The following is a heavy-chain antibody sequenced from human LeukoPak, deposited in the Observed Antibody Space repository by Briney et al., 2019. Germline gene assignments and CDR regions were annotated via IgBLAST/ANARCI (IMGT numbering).Heavy chain of an antibody. CDR3: ARRRQTGTTDY. CDR1: GGSFSGYY. J-gene: IGHJ4*02. Sequence: SETLSLTCAVYGGSFSGYYWSWIRQPPGKGLEWIGEINHSGSTNYNPSLKSRVTISVDTSKNQFSLKLSSVTAADTAVYYCARRRQTGTTDYWGQGTLVTVSS. D-gene: IGHD1-7*01. V-gene: IGHV4-34*01. CDR2: INHSGST.